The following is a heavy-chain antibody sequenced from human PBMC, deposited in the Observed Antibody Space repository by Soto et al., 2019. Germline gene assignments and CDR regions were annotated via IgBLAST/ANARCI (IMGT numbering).Heavy chain of an antibody. V-gene: IGHV1-18*01. D-gene: IGHD1-26*01. CDR3: ERDPSIVGASALDY. J-gene: IGHJ4*02. CDR1: GYTFSSYG. Sequence: ASVKVSCKASGYTFSSYGISWVRQAPGQGLEWMGWISAYNGNTNYAQKLQGRVTMTTDTSTSTAYMELRSLRSDDTAVYYCERDPSIVGASALDYWGQGTLVTVSS. CDR2: ISAYNGNT.